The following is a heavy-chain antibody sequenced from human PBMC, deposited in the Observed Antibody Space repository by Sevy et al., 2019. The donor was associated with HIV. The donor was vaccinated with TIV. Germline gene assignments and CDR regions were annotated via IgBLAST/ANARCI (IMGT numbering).Heavy chain of an antibody. CDR1: GFTFSSYA. CDR2: ISGSGGST. V-gene: IGHV3-23*01. CDR3: AKDLKPRGGYYYDSSGYWGGFDY. Sequence: GGSLRLSCAASGFTFSSYAMSWVRQAPGKGVEWVSAISGSGGSTYYANSVKGRFTISRDNSKNTLYLQMNSLRAEDTAVYYCAKDLKPRGGYYYDSSGYWGGFDYWGQGTLVTVSS. D-gene: IGHD3-22*01. J-gene: IGHJ4*02.